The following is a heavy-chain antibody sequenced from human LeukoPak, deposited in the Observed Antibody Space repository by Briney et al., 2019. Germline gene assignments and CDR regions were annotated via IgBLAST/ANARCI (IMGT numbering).Heavy chain of an antibody. J-gene: IGHJ6*03. D-gene: IGHD3-9*01. CDR1: GGSISSYY. V-gene: IGHV4-59*01. CDR2: IYYSGST. Sequence: SETLSLTCTVSGGSISSYYWSWIRQPPGKGLEWIGYIYYSGSTNYNPSLKSRVTISVDTSKNQFSLKLSSVTAADTAVYYCARGDYDILTGTTSYMDVWGKGTTVTISS. CDR3: ARGDYDILTGTTSYMDV.